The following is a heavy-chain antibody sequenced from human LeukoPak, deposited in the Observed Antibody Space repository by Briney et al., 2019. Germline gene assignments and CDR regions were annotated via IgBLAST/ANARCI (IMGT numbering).Heavy chain of an antibody. Sequence: SETLSLTCAVSSYSISSGSYWGWIRQPPGKGLEWVGSIFHSGNSYYNPSLKSRLTMSVDTSKNQFSLKLTSVTAADTALYYCARVTYVNDMLYQYFDYWGQGILVTVSS. V-gene: IGHV4-38-2*01. D-gene: IGHD1-1*01. J-gene: IGHJ4*02. CDR2: IFHSGNS. CDR1: SYSISSGSY. CDR3: ARVTYVNDMLYQYFDY.